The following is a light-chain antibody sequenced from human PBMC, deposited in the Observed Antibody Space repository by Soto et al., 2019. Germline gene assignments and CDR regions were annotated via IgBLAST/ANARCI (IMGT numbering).Light chain of an antibody. V-gene: IGKV3-20*01. CDR2: GAS. CDR1: QSVRSTF. Sequence: EVVLTQSPGTLSLSPGERATLSCRPSQSVRSTFLAWYQQRPGQAPRLLIFGASRRASGIPDRFSGSGSGTDFTLTISRLEPEDFAVYYCQLYGDTLGFGQGTKVEVK. CDR3: QLYGDTLG. J-gene: IGKJ1*01.